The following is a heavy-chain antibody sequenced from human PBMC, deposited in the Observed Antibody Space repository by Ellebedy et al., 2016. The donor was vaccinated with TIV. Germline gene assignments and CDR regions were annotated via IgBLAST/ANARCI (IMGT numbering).Heavy chain of an antibody. Sequence: ESLKISCTVSGGSMKNYYWLWIRQPPGKGLEFIGQFFYYRGTNYNPSLNSRVTMSVDTSKNQFSLQVNSVTAADTAVYYCARAIPDRPPDYWGQGTLVTVSS. V-gene: IGHV4-59*01. J-gene: IGHJ4*02. CDR3: ARAIPDRPPDY. CDR2: FFYYRGT. CDR1: GGSMKNYY. D-gene: IGHD6-6*01.